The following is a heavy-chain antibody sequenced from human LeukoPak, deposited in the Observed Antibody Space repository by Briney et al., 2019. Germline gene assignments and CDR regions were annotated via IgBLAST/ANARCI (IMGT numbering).Heavy chain of an antibody. Sequence: SQTLSLTCAISGDGVSSNSASWNWLRQSPSRGLEWLGRTYYRSKWSNDYAPSVKSRITINPDTSRNQFSLQLNSVTPDDTAVYYCARDRDSDYEWGPFDPWGQGTLVTVSS. CDR1: GDGVSSNSAS. CDR3: ARDRDSDYEWGPFDP. V-gene: IGHV6-1*01. CDR2: TYYRSKWSN. J-gene: IGHJ5*02. D-gene: IGHD4-11*01.